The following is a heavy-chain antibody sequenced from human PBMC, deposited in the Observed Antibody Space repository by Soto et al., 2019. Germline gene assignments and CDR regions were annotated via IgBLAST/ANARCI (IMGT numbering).Heavy chain of an antibody. J-gene: IGHJ4*02. CDR1: GFTFSSYS. CDR3: ATTYCSGGYCFSSEY. D-gene: IGHD2-15*01. Sequence: GGSLRLSCAASGFTFSSYSMNWVRQAPGKGLEWVSSISSSSSYIYYADSVKGRFTISRDNAKNSLYLQVNSLRAEDTAVYYCATTYCSGGYCFSSEYWGQGVLVTVSS. CDR2: ISSSSSYI. V-gene: IGHV3-21*01.